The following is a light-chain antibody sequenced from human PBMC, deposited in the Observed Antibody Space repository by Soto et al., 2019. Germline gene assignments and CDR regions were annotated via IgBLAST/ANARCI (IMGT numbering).Light chain of an antibody. J-gene: IGKJ5*01. V-gene: IGKV3-15*01. Sequence: EIVLTQYPATLSLSPGERSTLSCMAIQSVSSSNLAWYQQKPGQAPRLLIYGASTRATGIPARFSGSGSGTEFTLTISSLQSEDFAVYYCQQYNNWPPITFGQGTRLEIK. CDR1: QSVSSSN. CDR2: GAS. CDR3: QQYNNWPPIT.